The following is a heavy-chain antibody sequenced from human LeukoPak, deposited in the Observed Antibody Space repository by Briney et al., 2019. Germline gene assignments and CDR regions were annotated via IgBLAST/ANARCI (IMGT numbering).Heavy chain of an antibody. CDR3: ARERPARYGGYDPLDY. J-gene: IGHJ4*02. CDR1: GGSISSGGYY. V-gene: IGHV4-61*02. Sequence: PSETLSLTCTVSGGSISSGGYYWSWIRHPAGKRLEWIGRIYTSGTTHYNPSLKSRVTISLDTSRNQFSLKLDSATAADTAVYYCARERPARYGGYDPLDYWGQGTPVTVSS. CDR2: IYTSGTT. D-gene: IGHD5-12*01.